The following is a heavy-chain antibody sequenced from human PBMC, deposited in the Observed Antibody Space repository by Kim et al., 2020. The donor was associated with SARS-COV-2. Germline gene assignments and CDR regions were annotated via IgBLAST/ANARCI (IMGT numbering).Heavy chain of an antibody. CDR2: AKSKTDGGTI. D-gene: IGHD3-3*01. V-gene: IGHV3-15*01. J-gene: IGHJ4*02. Sequence: GGSLRLSCVASGITFGNAWMSWVRQVPGKGLEWVGRAKSKTDGGTIDYAAPVKGRFTISRDDSKNTLYLEMNSLKIEDTAVYYCATDPHRMTTSRVVIGPFDHWGQGTLVTVSS. CDR3: ATDPHRMTTSRVVIGPFDH. CDR1: GITFGNAW.